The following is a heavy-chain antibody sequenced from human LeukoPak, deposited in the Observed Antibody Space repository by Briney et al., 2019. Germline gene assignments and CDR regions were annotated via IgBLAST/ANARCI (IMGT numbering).Heavy chain of an antibody. CDR2: ISYSGST. V-gene: IGHV4-59*01. J-gene: IGHJ4*02. CDR3: ARALPLGEILFAC. Sequence: PSETLSLTCTVSGGSISSYYRSWIRQPPGKGLEWVGDISYSGSTNYNPSPKSRVTISVDTSKNQFSLKLSSVTAAATAVYYCARALPLGEILFACWGQGTLVTVSS. D-gene: IGHD3-10*01. CDR1: GGSISSYY.